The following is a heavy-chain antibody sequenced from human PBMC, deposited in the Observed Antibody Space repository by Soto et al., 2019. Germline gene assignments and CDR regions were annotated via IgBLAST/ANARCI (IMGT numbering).Heavy chain of an antibody. CDR2: ISGSGGST. Sequence: GGSLRLSCAASGFTFSSYAMSWVRQAPGKGLEWVSAISGSGGSTYYADSVKGRFTISRDNSKNTLYLQMNSLRAEDTAVYYCAKGRVLDSVANWFDPWGQGTLVTVSS. V-gene: IGHV3-23*01. D-gene: IGHD1-1*01. CDR1: GFTFSSYA. J-gene: IGHJ5*02. CDR3: AKGRVLDSVANWFDP.